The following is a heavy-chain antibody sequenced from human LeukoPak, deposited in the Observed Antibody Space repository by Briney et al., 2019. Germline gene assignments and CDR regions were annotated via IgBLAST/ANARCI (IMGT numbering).Heavy chain of an antibody. CDR2: ILASGSPT. D-gene: IGHD2-8*01. Sequence: GGSLRLSCAASGFNFNSYTMNWVRQAPGKGLQWVANILASGSPTYYADSVKGRFIISRDNSKNTVYLQMNSLRVEDTAIYYCAKDLRPDGVDNFDHWGQGILVTFSS. CDR1: GFNFNSYT. CDR3: AKDLRPDGVDNFDH. J-gene: IGHJ4*02. V-gene: IGHV3-23*01.